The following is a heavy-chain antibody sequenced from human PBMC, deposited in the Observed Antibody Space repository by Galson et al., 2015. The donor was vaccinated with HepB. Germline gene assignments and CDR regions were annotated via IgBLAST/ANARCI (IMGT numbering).Heavy chain of an antibody. J-gene: IGHJ4*02. CDR1: GFTFSSYW. CDR3: ARDGTDGRDGYDY. Sequence: SLRLSCAASGFTFSSYWMSWVRQAPGKGLEWVANIKQDGSEKYYVDSVKGRFTISRDNAKNSLYLQMNSLRAEDTAMYYCARDGTDGRDGYDYWGQGTLVTVSS. V-gene: IGHV3-7*03. D-gene: IGHD5-24*01. CDR2: IKQDGSEK.